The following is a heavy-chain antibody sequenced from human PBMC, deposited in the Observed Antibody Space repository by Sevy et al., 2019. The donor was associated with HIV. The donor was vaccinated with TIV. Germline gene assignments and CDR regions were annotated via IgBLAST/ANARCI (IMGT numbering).Heavy chain of an antibody. CDR3: ARESCSSTSCYNPGADNSFDP. Sequence: SETLSLTCTVSGGSISSYYWSWIRQPPGKGLEWIGYIYYSGSTNYNPSLKSRVTISVDTSKNQFSLKLSSVTAADTAVYYCARESCSSTSCYNPGADNSFDPWGQGTLVTVSS. CDR1: GGSISSYY. CDR2: IYYSGST. V-gene: IGHV4-59*01. J-gene: IGHJ5*02. D-gene: IGHD2-2*02.